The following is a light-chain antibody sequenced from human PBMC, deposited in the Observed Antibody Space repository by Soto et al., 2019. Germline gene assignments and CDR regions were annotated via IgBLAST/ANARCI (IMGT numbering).Light chain of an antibody. CDR3: QARDSSVV. CDR1: KLGDKY. Sequence: SYELTQPPSVSVSPGQTASITCSGEKLGDKYACWYQQKPGQSPVLVIYQDSKRPSGIPERFSGSNSGNTATLTISGTQAMDEADYYCQARDSSVVFGGGTKMTVL. CDR2: QDS. J-gene: IGLJ2*01. V-gene: IGLV3-1*01.